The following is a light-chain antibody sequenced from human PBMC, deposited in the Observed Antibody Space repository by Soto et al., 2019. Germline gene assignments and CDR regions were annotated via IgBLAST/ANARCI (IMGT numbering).Light chain of an antibody. Sequence: EIVLTQSPGTLSLSPGERATLSCRASQSVSSSYLAWYQQKPGQAPRLLIYDASNRATGIPARFSGSGSGTDFTLTISKLEPEDFAVYHCQQYGGSPRTFGQGTKVDI. V-gene: IGKV3-20*01. CDR1: QSVSSSY. CDR3: QQYGGSPRT. CDR2: DAS. J-gene: IGKJ1*01.